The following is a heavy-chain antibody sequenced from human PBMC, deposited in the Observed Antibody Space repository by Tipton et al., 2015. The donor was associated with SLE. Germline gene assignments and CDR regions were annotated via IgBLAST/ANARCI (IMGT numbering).Heavy chain of an antibody. Sequence: QLVQSGAEVKKPGASVKVSCKASGYTFTSYGLSWVRQAPGQGLEWVGWISGYNGDTNYAQKLQDRVTMTTDTTTSTAYMELRSLRSDDPAVYFCARSGYYDSSGYPPFLDYWGQGTLVTVSS. CDR2: ISGYNGDT. J-gene: IGHJ4*02. D-gene: IGHD3-22*01. CDR1: GYTFTSYG. CDR3: ARSGYYDSSGYPPFLDY. V-gene: IGHV1-18*01.